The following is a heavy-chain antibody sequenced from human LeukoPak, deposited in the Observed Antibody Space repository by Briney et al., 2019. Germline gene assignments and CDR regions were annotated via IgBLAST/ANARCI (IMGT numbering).Heavy chain of an antibody. CDR3: ARPLPGALLTFDY. J-gene: IGHJ4*02. D-gene: IGHD3-10*01. Sequence: ASVTVSCTASGGTFSSYAISWVRQAPGQGLEWMGGIIPIFGTANYAQKFQGRVTITADESTSTAYMELSSLRSEDTAVYYCARPLPGALLTFDYWGQGTLVTVSS. CDR2: IIPIFGTA. CDR1: GGTFSSYA. V-gene: IGHV1-69*13.